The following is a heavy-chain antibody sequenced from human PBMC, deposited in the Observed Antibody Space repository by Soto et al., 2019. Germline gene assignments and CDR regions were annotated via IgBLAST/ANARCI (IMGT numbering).Heavy chain of an antibody. CDR3: ARDPSNSSGYYQFFDF. D-gene: IGHD3-22*01. Sequence: GGSLKISCKGSGYSFTSYWIGWVRQMPGKGLEWMGIIYPGDSDTRYSPSFQGQVTISADKSISTAYLQWSSLKASDTAMYYCARDPSNSSGYYQFFDFWGQGTLVTVSS. V-gene: IGHV5-51*01. CDR1: GYSFTSYW. J-gene: IGHJ4*02. CDR2: IYPGDSDT.